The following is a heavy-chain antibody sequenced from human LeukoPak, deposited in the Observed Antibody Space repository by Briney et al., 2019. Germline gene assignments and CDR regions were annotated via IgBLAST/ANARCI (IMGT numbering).Heavy chain of an antibody. CDR1: GGSISSYY. D-gene: IGHD6-19*01. V-gene: IGHV4-59*08. J-gene: IGHJ4*02. Sequence: SSETLSLTCTVSGGSISSYYWSWIRQPPGKGLEWIGYIYYSGSTNYNPSLKSRVTISVDTSKNQFSLKLSSVTAADTAVYYCARRLAVTGIYCFDHWGQGTPVTVSS. CDR3: ARRLAVTGIYCFDH. CDR2: IYYSGST.